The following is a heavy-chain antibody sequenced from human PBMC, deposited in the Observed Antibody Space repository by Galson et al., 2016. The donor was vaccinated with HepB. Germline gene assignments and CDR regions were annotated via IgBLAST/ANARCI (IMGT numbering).Heavy chain of an antibody. Sequence: CAISGDSVSSNSAAWNWIRQSPSRGLEWLGRTYYRSKWYNDYAESVKSRITINPDTSNNQFSLQLHSVTPDDTAFYYCAGEGASGYALDYWGQGTLVTVSS. D-gene: IGHD6-25*01. V-gene: IGHV6-1*01. J-gene: IGHJ4*02. CDR3: AGEGASGYALDY. CDR2: TYYRSKWYN. CDR1: GDSVSSNSAA.